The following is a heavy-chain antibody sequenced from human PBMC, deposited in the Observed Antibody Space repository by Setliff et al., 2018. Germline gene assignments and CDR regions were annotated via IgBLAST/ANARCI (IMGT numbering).Heavy chain of an antibody. V-gene: IGHV1-18*01. J-gene: IGHJ5*02. CDR3: TRLVRYCTATACQRTSGDDL. D-gene: IGHD2-8*01. Sequence: APVKVSCKASGDTLSTYAHSWVRQAPGQGLEWMGWLSPHSGRAFYAPQFQDRVIMTTDTSTNTAYLDLRSLRSDDTAVYYCTRLVRYCTATACQRTSGDDLWGQGTLVTVSS. CDR1: GDTLSTYA. CDR2: LSPHSGRA.